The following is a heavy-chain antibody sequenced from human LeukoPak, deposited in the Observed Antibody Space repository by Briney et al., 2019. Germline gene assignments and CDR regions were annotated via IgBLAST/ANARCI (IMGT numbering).Heavy chain of an antibody. J-gene: IGHJ4*02. D-gene: IGHD5-24*01. V-gene: IGHV3-23*01. CDR2: ISGSGGST. Sequence: GGSLRLSCAASGFTFSSYAMSWVRQAPGKGLEWVSAISGSGGSTYYADSVKGRFTISRDNSKNTLYLQMNSLRDEDTAIYYCAKTAGWPYYFDCWGQGTLVTVSS. CDR1: GFTFSSYA. CDR3: AKTAGWPYYFDC.